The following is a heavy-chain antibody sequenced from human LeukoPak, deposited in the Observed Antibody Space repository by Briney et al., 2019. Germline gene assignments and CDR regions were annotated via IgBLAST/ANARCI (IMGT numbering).Heavy chain of an antibody. D-gene: IGHD1-7*01. J-gene: IGHJ4*02. CDR1: GGSIRSYC. CDR2: IYYSGST. V-gene: IGHV4-59*08. Sequence: SETLSLTCEVSGGSIRSYCWSWVRQPPGKGLDLVWYIYYSGSTSYNPSLKSRVTISVDTYKNQFSLKLSSVTAADTAVYYCARLAGTTSFFDSWGQGTLVTVSS. CDR3: ARLAGTTSFFDS.